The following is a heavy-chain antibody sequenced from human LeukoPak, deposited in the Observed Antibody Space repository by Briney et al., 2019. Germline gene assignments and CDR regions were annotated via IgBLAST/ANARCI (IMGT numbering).Heavy chain of an antibody. J-gene: IGHJ6*02. Sequence: SETLSLTCAVYGGSFSGYYWSWIRQPPGKGLEWIGEINHSGSTNYNPSLKSRVTISVDTSKNQFSLKLSSVTAADTAVYYCASPGLTYYYDSSGYGNKPMDVWGQGTTVTVSS. V-gene: IGHV4-34*01. CDR2: INHSGST. CDR3: ASPGLTYYYDSSGYGNKPMDV. D-gene: IGHD3-22*01. CDR1: GGSFSGYY.